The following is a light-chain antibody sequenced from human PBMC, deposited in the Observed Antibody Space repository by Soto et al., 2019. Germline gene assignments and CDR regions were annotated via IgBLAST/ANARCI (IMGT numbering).Light chain of an antibody. CDR1: QSVSSSY. J-gene: IGKJ1*01. Sequence: TVLTQSPGTLSLSPGERATLSCRASQSVSSSYLVWYQQKPGQAPRLLIYGASSRATGIPDRFSGSGSGTDFTLTISKLEPEDFAVYYCQQSGSSPWTFGQGTKVDIK. V-gene: IGKV3-20*01. CDR3: QQSGSSPWT. CDR2: GAS.